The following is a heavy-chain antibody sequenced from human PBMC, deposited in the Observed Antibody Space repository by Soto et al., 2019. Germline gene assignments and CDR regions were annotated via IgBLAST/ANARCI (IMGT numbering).Heavy chain of an antibody. V-gene: IGHV4-59*08. CDR3: ARLTPPNYDFWSGYYTNYYYYYMDV. J-gene: IGHJ6*03. CDR2: IYYSGST. D-gene: IGHD3-3*01. CDR1: GGSISSYY. Sequence: PPGPLSLTCTVSGGSISSYYWSWIRQPLGKGLEWIGYIYYSGSTTYNPSLKSRVTISVDTSKNQFSLKLSSVTAADTAVYCCARLTPPNYDFWSGYYTNYYYYYMDVWGKGTTVTVSS.